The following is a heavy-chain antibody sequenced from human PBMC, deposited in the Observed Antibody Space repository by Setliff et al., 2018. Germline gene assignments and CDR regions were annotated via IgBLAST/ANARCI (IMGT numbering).Heavy chain of an antibody. D-gene: IGHD3-9*01. CDR1: GYTFTSYG. Sequence: GASVKVSCKASGYTFTSYGINWVRQATGQGLEWMGWMNPNSGNTGYAQKFQGRVTMTRNTSISTAYMELSSLRSEDTAVYYCARTFRPSSLLYYDILTGYLTGEPLDYWGQGTLVTVSS. CDR3: ARTFRPSSLLYYDILTGYLTGEPLDY. V-gene: IGHV1-8*02. CDR2: MNPNSGNT. J-gene: IGHJ4*02.